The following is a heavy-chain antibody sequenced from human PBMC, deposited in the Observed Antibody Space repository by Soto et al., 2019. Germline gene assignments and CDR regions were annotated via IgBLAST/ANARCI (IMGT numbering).Heavy chain of an antibody. CDR3: ARAKSYGYADY. CDR2: MNPNSGNT. V-gene: IGHV1-8*01. J-gene: IGHJ4*02. D-gene: IGHD5-18*01. CDR1: GYSFTSYD. Sequence: QVQLVQSGAEVKKPGASVKVSCKASGYSFTSYDINWVRQATGQGLEWMGWMNPNSGNTGYAQKLQGRVTMTKNTSISKAYMELSRLRSEDAAVYYCARAKSYGYADYWGQGTLVTVSS.